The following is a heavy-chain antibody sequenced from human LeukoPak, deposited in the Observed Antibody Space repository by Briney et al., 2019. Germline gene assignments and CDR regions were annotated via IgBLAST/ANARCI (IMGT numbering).Heavy chain of an antibody. Sequence: PSETLSLTCAVSGYSISSGYYWGWIRQPPGQGLEWIGSIYHSGSTYYNPSLKSRVTISVDTSKNQFSLKLSSVTAADTAVYYCARVVPAAIFDPWGQGTLVTVSS. CDR2: IYHSGST. CDR1: GYSISSGYY. V-gene: IGHV4-38-2*01. CDR3: ARVVPAAIFDP. D-gene: IGHD2-2*02. J-gene: IGHJ5*02.